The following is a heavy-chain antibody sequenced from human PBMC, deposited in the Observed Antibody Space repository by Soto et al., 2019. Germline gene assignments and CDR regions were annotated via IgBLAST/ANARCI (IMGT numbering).Heavy chain of an antibody. CDR2: ISGSGGNT. V-gene: IGHV3-23*01. D-gene: IGHD3-9*01. J-gene: IGHJ4*02. CDR3: AKAPYYDILTDRLDY. CDR1: GFTFSSYA. Sequence: EVQLLESGGGLVQPGGSLRLSCAASGFTFSSYAMSWVRQAPGKGLEWVSGISGSGGNTYYADSVKGRFTVSRDNSKHTLFLQMNSLRAEDTAVYFCAKAPYYDILTDRLDYWGQGTLVTVSS.